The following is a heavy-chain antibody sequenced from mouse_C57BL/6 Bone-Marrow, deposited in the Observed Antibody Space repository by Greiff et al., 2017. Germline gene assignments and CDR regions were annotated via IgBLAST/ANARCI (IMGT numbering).Heavy chain of an antibody. J-gene: IGHJ2*01. CDR1: GFTFSSYG. D-gene: IGHD1-1*01. Sequence: EVQVVESGGDLVKPGGSLKLSCAASGFTFSSYGMSWVRQTPDKRLEWVATISSGGSYTYYPDSVKGRFTISRDNAKNTLYLQMSSLKSEDTAMYYCASATVADYWGQGTTLTVSS. V-gene: IGHV5-6*01. CDR2: ISSGGSYT. CDR3: ASATVADY.